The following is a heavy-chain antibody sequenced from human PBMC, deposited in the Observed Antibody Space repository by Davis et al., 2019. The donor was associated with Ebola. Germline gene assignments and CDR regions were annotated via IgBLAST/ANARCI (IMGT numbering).Heavy chain of an antibody. CDR3: AKDIDDYYYYGMDV. V-gene: IGHV3-9*01. Sequence: DSVKGRFTISRDNAKNSLFLQMDSLRAEDTALYYCAKDIDDYYYYGMDVWGQGTTVTVSS. J-gene: IGHJ6*02.